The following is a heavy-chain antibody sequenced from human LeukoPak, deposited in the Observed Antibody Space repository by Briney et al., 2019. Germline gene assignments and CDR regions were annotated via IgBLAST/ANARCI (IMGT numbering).Heavy chain of an antibody. CDR1: GYSISSGYY. V-gene: IGHV4-38-2*02. Sequence: PSETLSLTCTVSGYSISSGYYWGWIRQPPGKGLEWIGGIYHSGSTYYNPSLKSRVTISVDTSKNQFSLKLSSVTAADTAVYYCARLQYYYGSGYWGQGTLVAVSS. CDR2: IYHSGST. D-gene: IGHD3-10*01. J-gene: IGHJ4*02. CDR3: ARLQYYYGSGY.